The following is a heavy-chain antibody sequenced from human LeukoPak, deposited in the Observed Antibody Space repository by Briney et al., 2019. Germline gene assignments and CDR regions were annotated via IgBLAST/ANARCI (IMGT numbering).Heavy chain of an antibody. CDR1: GYTFTSYG. CDR3: ARQRRVLKRGGSGDYGSGSYSIAYYFDY. J-gene: IGHJ4*02. Sequence: ASVKVSCKASGYTFTSYGISWVRQAPGQGLEWMGWISAYNGNTNYAQKLPGRVTMTTDTSTSTAYMELRSLRSDDTAVYYCARQRRVLKRGGSGDYGSGSYSIAYYFDYWGQGTLVTVSS. D-gene: IGHD3-10*01. V-gene: IGHV1-18*04. CDR2: ISAYNGNT.